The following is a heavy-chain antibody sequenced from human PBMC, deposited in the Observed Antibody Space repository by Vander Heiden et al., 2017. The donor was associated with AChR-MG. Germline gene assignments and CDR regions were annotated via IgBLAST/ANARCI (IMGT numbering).Heavy chain of an antibody. CDR2: ISWNSGSI. J-gene: IGHJ3*02. V-gene: IGHV3-9*01. CDR3: AKAASYGSGSYFLRGLDAFDI. Sequence: EVQLVESGGGLVQPGRSLRLSCAASGFTFDDYAMHWVRQAPGKGLEWVSGISWNSGSIGYADSVKGRFTISRDNAKNSLYLQMNSLRAEDTALYYCAKAASYGSGSYFLRGLDAFDIWGQGTMVTVFS. CDR1: GFTFDDYA. D-gene: IGHD3-10*01.